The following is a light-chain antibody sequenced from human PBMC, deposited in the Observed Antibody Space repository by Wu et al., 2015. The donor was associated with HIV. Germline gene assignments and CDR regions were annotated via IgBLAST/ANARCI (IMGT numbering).Light chain of an antibody. CDR2: AAV. V-gene: IGKV3-15*01. Sequence: EIVMTQSPATLSVSPGERVSLSCRASQRVDSNLAWFQQKPGQPPRLLIYAAVIRAPGVPARFTGSGYGTEFTLTINSIQSEDFAVYYCQEYNKWPVWTFGQGTKVGVK. CDR3: QEYNKWPVWT. J-gene: IGKJ1*01. CDR1: QRVDSN.